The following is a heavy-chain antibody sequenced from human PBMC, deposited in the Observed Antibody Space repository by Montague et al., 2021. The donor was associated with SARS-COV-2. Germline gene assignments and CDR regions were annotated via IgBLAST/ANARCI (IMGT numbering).Heavy chain of an antibody. Sequence: SLRLSCVASGFTFSTYWMTWVRQAPGKGLEWVANIKQDGSAQYYVDSVRGRFTVSRDNAKKSLFLQMNSLRAEDTAVYYCARGLPVTTLFYYFGMDVWGQGTTVTVSS. J-gene: IGHJ6*02. V-gene: IGHV3-7*01. D-gene: IGHD4-11*01. CDR3: ARGLPVTTLFYYFGMDV. CDR2: IKQDGSAQ. CDR1: GFTFSTYW.